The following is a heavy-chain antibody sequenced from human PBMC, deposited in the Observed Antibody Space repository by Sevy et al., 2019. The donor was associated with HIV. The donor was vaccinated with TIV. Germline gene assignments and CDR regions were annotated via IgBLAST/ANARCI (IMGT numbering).Heavy chain of an antibody. V-gene: IGHV3-30-3*01. Sequence: GGSLRLSCAASGFTFSFYATHWVRQAPGKGLEWVAVVSYDGSNTYYADSVKGRFTISRDNSRNTLYLQMNSLRTEDTAVYYCARDSKEPHSGEYYYYYGMDVWGQGTTVTVSS. CDR3: ARDSKEPHSGEYYYYYGMDV. CDR1: GFTFSFYA. D-gene: IGHD3-10*01. J-gene: IGHJ6*02. CDR2: VSYDGSNT.